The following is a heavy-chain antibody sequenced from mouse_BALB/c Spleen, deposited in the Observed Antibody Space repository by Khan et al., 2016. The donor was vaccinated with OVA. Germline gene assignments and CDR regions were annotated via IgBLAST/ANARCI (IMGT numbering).Heavy chain of an antibody. V-gene: IGHV3-8*02. J-gene: IGHJ3*01. CDR3: ATSTYRYAFAY. CDR2: ILYVGST. Sequence: EVQLVESGPSLVKPSQTLSLTCSVTGDSITSGYWCWIRKFPGNKLEYMGYILYVGSTYYNPSLKSRISITRHTSQNTYYLQLNSVTTEDTALYYCATSTYRYAFAYWGQGTLVTVSA. D-gene: IGHD2-14*01. CDR1: GDSITSGY.